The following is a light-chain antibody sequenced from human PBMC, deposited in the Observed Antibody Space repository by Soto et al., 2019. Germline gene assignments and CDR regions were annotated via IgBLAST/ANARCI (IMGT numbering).Light chain of an antibody. CDR2: MAS. CDR3: QQYNSYSGLT. Sequence: DIQLTQSPSTLSASVGDRVTITCRASQSITNWLAWYQQKPGKAPKVLIHMASSLKSGVPSRFSGSGSGTEFTLTITSLQPDDFATYYCQQYNSYSGLTFGGGTKVDIK. J-gene: IGKJ4*01. V-gene: IGKV1-5*03. CDR1: QSITNW.